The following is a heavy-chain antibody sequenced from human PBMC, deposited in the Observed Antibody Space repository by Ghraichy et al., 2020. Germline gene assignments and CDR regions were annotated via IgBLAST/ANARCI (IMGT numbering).Heavy chain of an antibody. CDR1: GASINSGDYY. CDR2: IYYSGHT. D-gene: IGHD3-22*01. CDR3: ARARAHSYSDGSGWLNWLDP. Sequence: SQTLSLTCTVSGASINSGDYYWGWIRQPPGQGLEWLAYIYYSGHTYYNPSLKSRLTISVDTSKNQFSLKLSSVTAADTAVYYCARARAHSYSDGSGWLNWLDPWGQGTLVTVSS. V-gene: IGHV4-30-4*01. J-gene: IGHJ5*02.